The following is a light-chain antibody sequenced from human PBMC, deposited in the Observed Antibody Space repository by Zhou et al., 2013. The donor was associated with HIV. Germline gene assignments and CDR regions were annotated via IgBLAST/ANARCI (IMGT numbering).Light chain of an antibody. Sequence: DIQMTQSPSTLSASVGDRVTITCRASQSISNWLAWYQQIPGKAPKLLIYKASSLETGVPSRFSGSGSGTEFTLTISSLQPDDFATYYCQQYNDYFTWTFGQGTKVEIK. J-gene: IGKJ1*01. CDR2: KAS. V-gene: IGKV1-5*03. CDR1: QSISNW. CDR3: QQYNDYFTWT.